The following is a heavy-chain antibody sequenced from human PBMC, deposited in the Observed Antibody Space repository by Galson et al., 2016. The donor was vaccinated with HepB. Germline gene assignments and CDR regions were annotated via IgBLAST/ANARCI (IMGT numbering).Heavy chain of an antibody. CDR3: CVDTAMDYVFDY. D-gene: IGHD5-18*01. CDR1: GFTFSSYS. V-gene: IGHV3-21*01. Sequence: SLRLSCAVSGFTFSSYSMNWVRQAPGKGLEWVSSISSSSNYIYHADSVKGRFTISRDNAKNSLYLQMNSLRAEDTAVYYCCVDTAMDYVFDYWGQGTLVTVSS. CDR2: ISSSSNYI. J-gene: IGHJ4*02.